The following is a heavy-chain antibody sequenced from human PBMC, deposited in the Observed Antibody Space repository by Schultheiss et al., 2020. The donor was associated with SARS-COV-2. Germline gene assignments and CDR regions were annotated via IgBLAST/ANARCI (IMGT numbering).Heavy chain of an antibody. CDR1: GYTFTGYF. D-gene: IGHD3-3*01. V-gene: IGHV1-69*13. CDR2: IIPIFGTA. Sequence: SVKVSCKASGYTFTGYFMHWVRQAPGQGLEWMGGIIPIFGTANYAQKFQGRVTITADESTSTAYMELRSLRSDDTAVYYCARGTICMDVWGQGTTVTVSS. CDR3: ARGTICMDV. J-gene: IGHJ6*02.